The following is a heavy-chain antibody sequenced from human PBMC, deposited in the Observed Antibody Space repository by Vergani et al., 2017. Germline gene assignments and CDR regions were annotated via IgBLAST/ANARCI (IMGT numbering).Heavy chain of an antibody. CDR2: INHSGST. CDR1: GGSFSGYY. J-gene: IGHJ6*03. D-gene: IGHD2-8*02. CDR3: AKDSRVVYAITPMDV. Sequence: QVQLQQWGAGLLKPSETLSLTCAVYGGSFSGYYWSWIRQPPGKGLEWIGEINHSGSTNYNPSLKSRVTISVDTSKNQFSLKLSSVTAVDTAVYYCAKDSRVVYAITPMDVWGKGTTVTVSS. V-gene: IGHV4-34*01.